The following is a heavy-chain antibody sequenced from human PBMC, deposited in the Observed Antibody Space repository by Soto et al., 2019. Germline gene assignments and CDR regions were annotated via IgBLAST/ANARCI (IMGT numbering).Heavy chain of an antibody. CDR3: ARDQHYYDSSGYFA. CDR1: GFTFSSYS. Sequence: EVQLVESGGGLVKPGGSLRLSCAASGFTFSSYSMNWVRQAPGKGLEWVSSISSSSSYIYYADSVKGRVTISRDNAKNSLYLQMNSLRAEDTAVYYCARDQHYYDSSGYFAWGQGTLVTVSS. CDR2: ISSSSSYI. J-gene: IGHJ5*02. V-gene: IGHV3-21*01. D-gene: IGHD3-22*01.